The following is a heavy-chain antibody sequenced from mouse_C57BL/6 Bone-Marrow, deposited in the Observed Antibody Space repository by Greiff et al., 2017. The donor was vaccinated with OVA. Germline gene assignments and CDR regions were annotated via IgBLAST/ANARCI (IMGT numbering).Heavy chain of an antibody. CDR3: ARGSYGSSSAWFAY. Sequence: EVQGVESGGGLVKPGGSLKLSCAASGFTFSSYAMSWVRQTPEKRLEWVATISDGGSYTYYPDNVKGRFTISRDNAKNNLYLQMSHLKSEDTAMYYCARGSYGSSSAWFAYWGQGTLVTVSA. V-gene: IGHV5-4*01. J-gene: IGHJ3*01. D-gene: IGHD1-1*01. CDR1: GFTFSSYA. CDR2: ISDGGSYT.